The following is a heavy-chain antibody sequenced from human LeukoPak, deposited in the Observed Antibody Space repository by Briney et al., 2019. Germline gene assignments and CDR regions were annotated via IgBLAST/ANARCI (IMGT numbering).Heavy chain of an antibody. CDR1: GYAINIDYS. CDR3: ARRPSWGVGANDAFDI. CDR2: ISPNGIT. Sequence: SETLSLTCFVSGYAINIDYSWGWIRPSPGKGLEWIGVISPNGITYYNPSLRGRVTISVDTSKNQFSLKLSSVTAADTAVYYCARRPSWGVGANDAFDIWGQGTMVTVSS. D-gene: IGHD1-26*01. J-gene: IGHJ3*02. V-gene: IGHV4-38-2*01.